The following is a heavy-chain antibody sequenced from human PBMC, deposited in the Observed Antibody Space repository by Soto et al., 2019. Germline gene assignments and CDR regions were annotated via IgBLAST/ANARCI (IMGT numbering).Heavy chain of an antibody. J-gene: IGHJ6*02. CDR1: GYTFTSYY. CDR3: AREIPGGSQTLVGMDV. CDR2: INPNSGGT. D-gene: IGHD5-12*01. Sequence: GASVKVSCKASGYTFTSYYMRWVRQAPGQGLEWMGWINPNSGGTNYAQKFQGWVTMTRDTSISTAYMELSRLRSDDTAVYYCAREIPGGSQTLVGMDVWGQGTTVTVSS. V-gene: IGHV1-2*04.